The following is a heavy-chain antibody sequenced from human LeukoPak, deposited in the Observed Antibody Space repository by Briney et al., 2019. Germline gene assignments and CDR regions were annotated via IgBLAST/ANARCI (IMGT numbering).Heavy chain of an antibody. J-gene: IGHJ6*03. CDR2: INPNSGGR. V-gene: IGHV1-2*02. CDR1: GYTFTDYY. D-gene: IGHD2-2*01. Sequence: ASVKVSCKASGYTFTDYYIHWVRQAPGQGLEWMGWINPNSGGRSYAQKFQGRVTMTRDTSISTTYLDLSRLGSDDTAVYYCARGGGGCSSASCSWTDYFYYMDVWGTGTTVTVSS. CDR3: ARGGGGCSSASCSWTDYFYYMDV.